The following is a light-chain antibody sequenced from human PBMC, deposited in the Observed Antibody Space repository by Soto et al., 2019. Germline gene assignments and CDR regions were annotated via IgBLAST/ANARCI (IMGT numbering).Light chain of an antibody. CDR2: GAS. J-gene: IGKJ1*01. CDR3: QQYDNWPPST. CDR1: QNIASS. Sequence: VLTQYPATLSVSPGERATLSCRASQNIASSLAWYQQKPGQAPRLLIYGASIRAIGIPTKFSGSGSGSEFTLTIASLQSEDCAVYYCQQYDNWPPSTFGQGTKVDIK. V-gene: IGKV3-15*01.